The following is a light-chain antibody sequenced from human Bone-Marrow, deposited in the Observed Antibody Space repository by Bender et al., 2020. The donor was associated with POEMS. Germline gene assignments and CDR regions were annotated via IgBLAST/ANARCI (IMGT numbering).Light chain of an antibody. CDR3: CSYTNGHTWV. CDR1: SSNIGTNP. Sequence: QSVLTQPPSASGTPGQRVTISCSGSSSNIGTNPVNWYQQLPGTAPKLLIYINNQRPSGVPDRFSGSKSGTSASLAISGLQSEDEADYYCCSYTNGHTWVFGGGTKLTVL. J-gene: IGLJ3*02. V-gene: IGLV1-44*01. CDR2: INN.